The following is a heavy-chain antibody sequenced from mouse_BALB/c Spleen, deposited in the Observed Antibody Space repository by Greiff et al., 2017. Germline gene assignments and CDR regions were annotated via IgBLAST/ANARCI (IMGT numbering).Heavy chain of an antibody. D-gene: IGHD2-4*01. CDR3: ARNPSMITTGAMDY. J-gene: IGHJ4*01. CDR2: IWSGGST. Sequence: QVQLKESGPGLVQPSQSLSITCTVSGFSLTSYGVHWVRQSPGKGLEWLGVIWSGGSTDYNAAFISRLSISKDNSKSHVFFKMNSLQANDTAIYYCARNPSMITTGAMDYWGQGTSVTVSS. CDR1: GFSLTSYG. V-gene: IGHV2-2*02.